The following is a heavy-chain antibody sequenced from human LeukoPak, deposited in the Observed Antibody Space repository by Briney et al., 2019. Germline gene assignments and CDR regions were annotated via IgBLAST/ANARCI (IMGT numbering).Heavy chain of an antibody. D-gene: IGHD3-22*01. CDR3: AGGDSGYLTY. Sequence: GGSLRLSCEASGFTFSSYGMHWGRQTPGKGLVGVSRSTLDDIYTNYADSVKGRFTISRDNAKNTLYLQMSSLRADDTAVYYCAGGDSGYLTYWGQGTLVTVSS. J-gene: IGHJ4*02. V-gene: IGHV3-74*01. CDR2: STLDDIYT. CDR1: GFTFSSYG.